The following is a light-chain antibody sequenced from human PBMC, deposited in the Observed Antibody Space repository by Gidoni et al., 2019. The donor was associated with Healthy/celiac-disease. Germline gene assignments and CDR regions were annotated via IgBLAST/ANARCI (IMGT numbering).Light chain of an antibody. Sequence: QSALTQPASVAGSPGQSITIPCTGTSSDVGGYNYVSWYQQHPGKAPKLMIYDVSNRPSGVSNRFSGFKSGNTASLTISGLQAEDEADYYCSSYTSSSTLGVFGGGTKLTVL. CDR1: SSDVGGYNY. CDR3: SSYTSSSTLGV. J-gene: IGLJ2*01. CDR2: DVS. V-gene: IGLV2-14*01.